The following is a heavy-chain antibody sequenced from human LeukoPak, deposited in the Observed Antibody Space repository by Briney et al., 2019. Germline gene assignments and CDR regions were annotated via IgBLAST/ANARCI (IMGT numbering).Heavy chain of an antibody. Sequence: GGSLRLSCAASGFTFSSYGMHWVRQAPGKGLEWVALISYDGSNKYYADSVKGRFTISRDNSKHTLSLQMNSLRAEDTAVYFCAKTTGSNYGDYDFDYWGQGTTVTVSS. V-gene: IGHV3-30*18. CDR1: GFTFSSYG. J-gene: IGHJ4*03. D-gene: IGHD4-17*01. CDR3: AKTTGSNYGDYDFDY. CDR2: ISYDGSNK.